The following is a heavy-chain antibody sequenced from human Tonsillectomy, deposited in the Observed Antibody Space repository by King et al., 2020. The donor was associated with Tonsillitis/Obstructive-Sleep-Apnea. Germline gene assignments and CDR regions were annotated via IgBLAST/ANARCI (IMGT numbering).Heavy chain of an antibody. D-gene: IGHD2-15*01. CDR1: GFTFSGYN. CDR2: IGTTSKSI. CDR3: ARDDGSWRRGGSGYCPFDC. J-gene: IGHJ4*02. Sequence: VQLVESGGGLVQPGGSLRLSCAASGFTFSGYNMNWVRQAPGKGLEWISYIGTTSKSIYYAASVKGRFTISRDNAKNSLYLQMNNLRDEDTAVHYCARDDGSWRRGGSGYCPFDCWGQGTLVTVSS. V-gene: IGHV3-48*02.